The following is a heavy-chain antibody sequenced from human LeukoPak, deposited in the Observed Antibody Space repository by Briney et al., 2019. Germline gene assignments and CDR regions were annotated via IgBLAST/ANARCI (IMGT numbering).Heavy chain of an antibody. D-gene: IGHD6-19*01. J-gene: IGHJ5*02. CDR2: ISINRGNT. CDR1: GYISTNYG. CDR3: ARDVGITVADSFDP. V-gene: IGHV1-18*01. Sequence: GASVKVSCKASGYISTNYGISWVRQAPGQGLEWIGWISINRGNTNYAQKFQGGVSMTTDTSASTAYMELRGLRSDDTAMYYCARDVGITVADSFDPWGQGTLVTVSS.